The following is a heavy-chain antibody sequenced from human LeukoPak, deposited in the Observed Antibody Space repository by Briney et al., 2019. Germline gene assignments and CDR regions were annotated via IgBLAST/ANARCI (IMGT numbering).Heavy chain of an antibody. CDR1: GFTFSSYG. J-gene: IGHJ4*02. CDR2: LRLDGINK. Sequence: GGSLRLSCAASGFTFSSYGMHWVRQAPGKGLQWVAFLRLDGINKYYADSVKGRFTISRDNTKNTLYLHMNSLRVEDTAVYYCAKGYSSGSGYYDYWGQGTLVTVSS. V-gene: IGHV3-30*02. D-gene: IGHD6-19*01. CDR3: AKGYSSGSGYYDY.